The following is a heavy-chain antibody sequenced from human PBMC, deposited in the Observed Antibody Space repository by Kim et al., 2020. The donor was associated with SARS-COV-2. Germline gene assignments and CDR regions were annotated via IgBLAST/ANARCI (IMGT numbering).Heavy chain of an antibody. D-gene: IGHD2-2*01. Sequence: SETLSLTCTVSGGSVSSGSYYWSWIRQPPGKGLEWIGYIYYSGSTNYNPSLKSRVTISVDTSKNQFSLKLSSVTAADTAVYYCARVVPADLGAFDIWGQGTMVTVSS. CDR3: ARVVPADLGAFDI. CDR2: IYYSGST. V-gene: IGHV4-61*01. J-gene: IGHJ3*02. CDR1: GGSVSSGSYY.